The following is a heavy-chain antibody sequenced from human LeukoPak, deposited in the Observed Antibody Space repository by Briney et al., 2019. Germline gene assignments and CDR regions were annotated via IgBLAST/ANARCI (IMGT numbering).Heavy chain of an antibody. D-gene: IGHD2-21*02. J-gene: IGHJ4*02. Sequence: ASVKVSCKASGYTVTDFGVSWVRQAPGQGLEWMGWISAYNGNTNYAQKLQGRVTMTTDTSTSTAYMELRSLRSDDTAVYYCARDDSVFLFDYWGQGTLVTVSS. CDR1: GYTVTDFG. V-gene: IGHV1-18*01. CDR3: ARDDSVFLFDY. CDR2: ISAYNGNT.